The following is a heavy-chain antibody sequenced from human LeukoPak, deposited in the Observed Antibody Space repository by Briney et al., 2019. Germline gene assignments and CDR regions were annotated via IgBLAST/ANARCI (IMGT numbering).Heavy chain of an antibody. CDR2: IDQDGSEQ. D-gene: IGHD2-2*01. J-gene: IGHJ4*02. CDR3: ARVGYCSTTSCYWRAFDY. CDR1: GFTFSSYW. V-gene: IGHV3-7*01. Sequence: GGSLRLSCAASGFTFSSYWMSWVRQAPGKGLEWVANIDQDGSEQYYVDSVKGRFTISRDNTKNSLYLQMNSLRAEDTAVYYCARVGYCSTTSCYWRAFDYWGQGTLVTVSS.